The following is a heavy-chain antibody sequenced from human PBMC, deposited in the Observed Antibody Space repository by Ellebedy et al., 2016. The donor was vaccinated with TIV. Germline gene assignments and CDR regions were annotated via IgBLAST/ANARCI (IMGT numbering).Heavy chain of an antibody. CDR1: GGSVSSGSYY. CDR2: IYYSGST. D-gene: IGHD2-2*01. Sequence: SETLSLTXTVSGGSVSSGSYYWSWIRQPPGKGLEWIGYIYYSGSTNYNPSLKSRVTISVDTSKNQFSLKMSSVTAADTAVYYCARETVGVYCSSTSCSSNYYYYGMDGWGQGTTVTVSS. V-gene: IGHV4-61*01. J-gene: IGHJ6*02. CDR3: ARETVGVYCSSTSCSSNYYYYGMDG.